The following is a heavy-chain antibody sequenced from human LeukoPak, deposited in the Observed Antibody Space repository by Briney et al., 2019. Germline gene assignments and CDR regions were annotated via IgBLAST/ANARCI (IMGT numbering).Heavy chain of an antibody. CDR2: IYTSGST. D-gene: IGHD3-10*01. CDR1: APSISSVSSY. J-gene: IGHJ5*02. CDR3: ARGYYYGSGTYYKT. Sequence: SQTLSPTCTLAAPSISSVSSYWGWLRQPAGKGREWIRRIYTSGSTNYNPSLNSRVTISVDTSKNQFSLKLNSVTAADTAVYYCARGYYYGSGTYYKTWGQGTLVTVSS. V-gene: IGHV4-61*02.